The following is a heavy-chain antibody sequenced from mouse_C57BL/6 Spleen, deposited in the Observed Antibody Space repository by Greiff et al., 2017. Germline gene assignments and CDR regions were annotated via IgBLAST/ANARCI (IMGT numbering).Heavy chain of an antibody. V-gene: IGHV1-62-2*01. CDR2: FYPGSGSI. J-gene: IGHJ4*01. Sequence: QVQLQQSGAELVKPGASVKLSCKASGYTFTEYTIHWVKQRSGQGLEWSGWFYPGSGSIKYNEKFKDKATLTADKSSSTVYMELSRLTSEDSAVYFCARHETGSPSQYAMDYWGQGTSVTVSS. D-gene: IGHD1-1*01. CDR1: GYTFTEYT. CDR3: ARHETGSPSQYAMDY.